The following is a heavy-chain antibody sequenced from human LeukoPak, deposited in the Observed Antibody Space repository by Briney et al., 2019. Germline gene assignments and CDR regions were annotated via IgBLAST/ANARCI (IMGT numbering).Heavy chain of an antibody. Sequence: GSVKVSCKASGYTFTNYYMHWVRQAPGQGLEWVGIINPSGGSTSYAQKLQGRVTMTRDTSKSTVYMELSSLRSEDTAVYYCARAGRITILRGVTGSQFDYWGQGTLVTVSS. D-gene: IGHD3-10*01. CDR1: GYTFTNYY. CDR2: INPSGGST. V-gene: IGHV1-46*01. CDR3: ARAGRITILRGVTGSQFDY. J-gene: IGHJ4*02.